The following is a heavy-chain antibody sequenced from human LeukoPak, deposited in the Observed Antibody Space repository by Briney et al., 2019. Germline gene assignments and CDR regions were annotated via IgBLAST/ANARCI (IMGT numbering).Heavy chain of an antibody. CDR1: GVTSSSYA. Sequence: GGALRLSCADSGVTSSSYAMHCGRQAPGKGREWGAVILYVGSNKYYADSAKGRFTISRDNSKNTLYLQMNRPRAEYTAAYYFARVPPWALHAFDLGGQGTMATVSS. CDR2: ILYVGSNK. D-gene: IGHD3-16*02. V-gene: IGHV3-30*04. CDR3: ARVPPWALHAFDL. J-gene: IGHJ3*01.